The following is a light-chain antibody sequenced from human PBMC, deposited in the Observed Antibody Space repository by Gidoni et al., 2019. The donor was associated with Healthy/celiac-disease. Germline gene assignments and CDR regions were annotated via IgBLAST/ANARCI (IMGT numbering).Light chain of an antibody. CDR1: QSISSY. V-gene: IGKV1-39*01. CDR3: QQSYSTPFP. CDR2: AAS. Sequence: DIQMTQSPSSLSASVGDRVTITCRASQSISSYLNWYQQKPGKAPKLLIYAASSLQSGVPSRFSGIGSGTDFTLTISSLQPEDFATYYCQQSYSTPFPFGPGTKVDIK. J-gene: IGKJ3*01.